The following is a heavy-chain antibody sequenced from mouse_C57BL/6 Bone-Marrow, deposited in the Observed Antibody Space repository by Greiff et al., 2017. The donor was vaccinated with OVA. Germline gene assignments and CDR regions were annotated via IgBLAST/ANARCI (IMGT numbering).Heavy chain of an antibody. CDR3: AREEGLFVAY. D-gene: IGHD1-1*02. J-gene: IGHJ3*01. Sequence: EVHLVESGPGLVKPSQSLSLTCSVTGYSITSGYYWNWIRQFPGNKLEWMGYISYDGSNNYNPSLKNRISITRDTSKNQFFLKLNSVTTEDTATYYCAREEGLFVAYWGQGTLVTVSA. CDR1: GYSITSGYY. V-gene: IGHV3-6*01. CDR2: ISYDGSN.